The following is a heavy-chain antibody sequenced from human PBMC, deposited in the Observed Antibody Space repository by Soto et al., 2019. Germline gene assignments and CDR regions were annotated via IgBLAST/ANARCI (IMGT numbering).Heavy chain of an antibody. D-gene: IGHD6-19*01. CDR1: GFTFGRYA. J-gene: IGHJ4*02. CDR2: ISGSGGST. Sequence: GGSLRLSCAAPGFTFGRYAMSWVGQAPGKGLEWVSAISGSGGSTYYADSVKGRFTISRDNSKNTLYLQMNILRAEDTAVYYCAKDVNPGIAVAGDIDYWGQGT. CDR3: AKDVNPGIAVAGDIDY. V-gene: IGHV3-23*01.